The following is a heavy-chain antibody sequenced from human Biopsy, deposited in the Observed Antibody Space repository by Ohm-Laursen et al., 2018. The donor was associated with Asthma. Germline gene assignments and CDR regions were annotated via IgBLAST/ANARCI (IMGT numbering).Heavy chain of an antibody. D-gene: IGHD6-19*01. CDR2: IIPIFGIA. Sequence: SVKVSCKASGGTFSSYAISWVRQAPGQGLEWMGGIIPIFGIANYAQKFQGRITITADKSTSTAYMELSSLRSEDTAVYYCAREMRAGRGNAFDIWGQGTMVTVSS. V-gene: IGHV1-69*10. J-gene: IGHJ3*02. CDR1: GGTFSSYA. CDR3: AREMRAGRGNAFDI.